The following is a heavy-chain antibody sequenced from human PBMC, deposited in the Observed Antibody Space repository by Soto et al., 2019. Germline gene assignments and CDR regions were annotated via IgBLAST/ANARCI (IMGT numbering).Heavy chain of an antibody. CDR1: GFVFSNYG. CDR3: ALRKTGSYFDY. J-gene: IGHJ4*02. D-gene: IGHD1-26*01. V-gene: IGHV3-30*03. CDR2: ISNDGSKK. Sequence: GGSLRLSCAASGFVFSNYGIHWVRQAPGNGLEWVAFISNDGSKKYYGDSVKGRFTISRDNSENTVYLQMTSLRAEDTAVYYCALRKTGSYFDYWGQGTLVTVSS.